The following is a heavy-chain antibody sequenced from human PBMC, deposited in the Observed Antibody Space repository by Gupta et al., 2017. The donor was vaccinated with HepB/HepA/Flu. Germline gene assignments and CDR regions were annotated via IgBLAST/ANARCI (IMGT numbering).Heavy chain of an antibody. D-gene: IGHD6-19*01. Sequence: QVQLRLWCAGLLTHSETLSLSCAVNGGSFNGYYWSWVRQLPGKGLGWIGEINHLGSINYNPTLGSRVTISRDTSKNQFSLKVTSVTAADAAVYYCGNYRSGPGSYWGQGALGTVSS. CDR2: INHLGSI. CDR3: GNYRSGPGSY. V-gene: IGHV4-34*01. CDR1: GGSFNGYY. J-gene: IGHJ4*02.